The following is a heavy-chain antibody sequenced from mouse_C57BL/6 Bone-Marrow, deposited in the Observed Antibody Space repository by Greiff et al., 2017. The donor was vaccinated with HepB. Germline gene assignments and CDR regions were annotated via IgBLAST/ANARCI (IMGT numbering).Heavy chain of an antibody. V-gene: IGHV1-4*01. CDR2: INPSSGYT. J-gene: IGHJ2*01. Sequence: VQLQQSGAELARPGASVKMSCKASGYTFTSYTMHWVKQRPGQGLEWIGYINPSSGYTKYNQKFKDKATLTADKSSSTAYMQLSSLTSEDSAVYYCASPLTPYFDYWGQGTTLTVSS. CDR1: GYTFTSYT. CDR3: ASPLTPYFDY. D-gene: IGHD2-12*01.